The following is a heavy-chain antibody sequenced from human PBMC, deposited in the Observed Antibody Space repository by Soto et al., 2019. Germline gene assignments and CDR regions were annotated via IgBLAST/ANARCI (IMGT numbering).Heavy chain of an antibody. CDR1: GFTVSSNY. CDR3: ARETDDDYVRGAFDI. D-gene: IGHD4-17*01. CDR2: IYSGGST. Sequence: EVQLVETGGGLIQPGGSLRLSCAASGFTVSSNYMSWVRQAPGKGLEWVSVIYSGGSTYYADSVKGRFTISRDNSKNTLYLQMYSLRAEDTAVYYCARETDDDYVRGAFDIWGQGTMVTVSS. V-gene: IGHV3-53*02. J-gene: IGHJ3*02.